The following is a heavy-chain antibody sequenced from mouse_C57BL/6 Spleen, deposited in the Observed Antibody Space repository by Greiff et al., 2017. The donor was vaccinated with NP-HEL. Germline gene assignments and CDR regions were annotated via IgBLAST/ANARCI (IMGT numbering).Heavy chain of an antibody. V-gene: IGHV1-85*01. CDR1: GYTFTSYD. J-gene: IGHJ3*01. Sequence: QVQLQQSGPELVKPGASVKLSCKASGYTFTSYDINWVQQRPGQGLEWIGWIYPRGGSIKYNDMFKGKATLTVDTSSSTAYMELHSLTSEDSAVYFCARSRLGEAWFAYWGKGTLVTVSA. CDR3: ARSRLGEAWFAY. CDR2: IYPRGGSI. D-gene: IGHD3-2*02.